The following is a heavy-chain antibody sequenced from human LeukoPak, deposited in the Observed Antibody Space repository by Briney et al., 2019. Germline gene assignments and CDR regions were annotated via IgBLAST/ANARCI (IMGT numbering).Heavy chain of an antibody. D-gene: IGHD2-2*02. CDR3: ARDSDCSSTSCYNAFDI. Sequence: GGSLRLSCVASGFTFSRYWMSWVRQAPGKGLEWVANIKQDGSEKYYVDSVKGRFTISRDNAKNSLYLQMNSLRAEDTAVYYCARDSDCSSTSCYNAFDIWGQGTMVTVSS. CDR1: GFTFSRYW. J-gene: IGHJ3*02. V-gene: IGHV3-7*01. CDR2: IKQDGSEK.